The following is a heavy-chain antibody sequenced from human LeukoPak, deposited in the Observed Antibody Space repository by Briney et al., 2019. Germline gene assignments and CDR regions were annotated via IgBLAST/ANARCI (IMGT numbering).Heavy chain of an antibody. Sequence: SETLSLTCTVSGGSISSYYWSWIRQPPGKGLEWIGYIYYSGSTNYNPSLKSRVTISVDTSKNQFSLKLSSETAADTAVYYCARLIDDSSLDAFDIWGQGTMVTVSS. CDR2: IYYSGST. V-gene: IGHV4-59*08. D-gene: IGHD3-22*01. CDR1: GGSISSYY. CDR3: ARLIDDSSLDAFDI. J-gene: IGHJ3*02.